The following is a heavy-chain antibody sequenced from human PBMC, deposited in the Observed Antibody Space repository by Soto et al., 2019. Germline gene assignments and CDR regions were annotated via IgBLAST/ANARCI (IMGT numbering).Heavy chain of an antibody. CDR1: GGSFCGYY. Sequence: QVQLQQWGAGLLKPSETLSLTCAVYGGSFCGYYWSWIRQPPGKGLEWIGEINHSGSTNYNPSLKSRVTISVDTSKNQFSLKLSSVTAADTAVYYCARGGWFDPWGQGTLVTVSS. CDR2: INHSGST. J-gene: IGHJ5*02. V-gene: IGHV4-34*01. CDR3: ARGGWFDP.